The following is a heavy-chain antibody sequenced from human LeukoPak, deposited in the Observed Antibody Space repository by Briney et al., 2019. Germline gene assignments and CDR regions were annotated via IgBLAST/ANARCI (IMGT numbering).Heavy chain of an antibody. CDR3: ARDPWAALGYCSGGSCYWFDP. V-gene: IGHV1-18*01. D-gene: IGHD2-15*01. J-gene: IGHJ5*02. Sequence: ASVKVSCKASGYTFTSHGLSWARQAPGQGLEWMGWISIYSGNTNYAQKFQDRISMTTDTSTSTAYMELRSLKSDDTAVYYCARDPWAALGYCSGGSCYWFDPWGQGTLVTVSS. CDR1: GYTFTSHG. CDR2: ISIYSGNT.